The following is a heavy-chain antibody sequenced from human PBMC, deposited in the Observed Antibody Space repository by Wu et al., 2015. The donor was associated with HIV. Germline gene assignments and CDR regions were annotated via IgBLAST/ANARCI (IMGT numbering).Heavy chain of an antibody. CDR3: AREVYGSGSHSKYLQE. J-gene: IGHJ1*01. V-gene: IGHV1-2*02. CDR2: IDPYIGGT. D-gene: IGHD3-10*01. Sequence: VQLVQSGAEVTKPGASVKVSCKASGYTFTGHYMHWVRQAPGQGHEWMGWIDPYIGGTKYIKKFQGRVTMTRDTSISTAYMELRSLTSDDTAVYFCAREVYGSGSHSKYLQEWGQGTVVTVSS. CDR1: GYTFTGHY.